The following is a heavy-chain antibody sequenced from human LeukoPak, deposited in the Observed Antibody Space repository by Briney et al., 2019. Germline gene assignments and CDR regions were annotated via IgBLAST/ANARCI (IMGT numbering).Heavy chain of an antibody. V-gene: IGHV1-69*13. D-gene: IGHD2-2*01. J-gene: IGHJ6*03. CDR1: GGTFSSYA. CDR3: ARTTFLGYCSSTSCPYYYYYMDV. Sequence: SVTVSCKASGGTFSSYAISWVRQAPGQGLEWMGGIIPIFGTANYAQKFQGRVTITADESTSTAYMELSSLRSEDTAVYYCARTTFLGYCSSTSCPYYYYYMDVWGKGTTVTISS. CDR2: IIPIFGTA.